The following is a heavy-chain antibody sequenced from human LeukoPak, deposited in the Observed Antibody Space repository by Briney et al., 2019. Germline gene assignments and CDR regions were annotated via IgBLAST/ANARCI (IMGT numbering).Heavy chain of an antibody. V-gene: IGHV4-39*07. CDR1: GGSISSSSYY. CDR2: IYYSGST. Sequence: PSETLSLTCTVSGGSISSSSYYWGWIRQPPGKGLEWIGSIYYSGSTYYNPSLKSRVTISVDTSKNQFSLKLSSVTAADTAVYYCARDAVGQQPAVDIWGQGTMVTVSS. J-gene: IGHJ3*02. CDR3: ARDAVGQQPAVDI. D-gene: IGHD6-13*01.